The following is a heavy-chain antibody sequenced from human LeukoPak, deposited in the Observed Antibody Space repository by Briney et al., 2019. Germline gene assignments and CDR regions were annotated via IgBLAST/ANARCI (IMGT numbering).Heavy chain of an antibody. D-gene: IGHD6-13*01. CDR1: GYSFTSYW. Sequence: GESLKISCKGSGYSFTSYWIGWVRQMPGKGLEWMGIIYPGDSDTRYSPSFQGQVTISADKSISTAYLQWSSLKASVTAMYYCARRGGDSSSWYDPYYFDYWGQGTLVTVSS. V-gene: IGHV5-51*01. CDR2: IYPGDSDT. J-gene: IGHJ4*02. CDR3: ARRGGDSSSWYDPYYFDY.